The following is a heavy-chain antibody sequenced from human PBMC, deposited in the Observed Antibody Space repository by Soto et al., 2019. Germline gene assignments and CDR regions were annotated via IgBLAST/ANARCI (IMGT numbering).Heavy chain of an antibody. V-gene: IGHV4-39*01. Sequence: QLQLQESGPGLVKPSETLSLTCTVSGGSISSSSYYWGWIRQPPGKGLEWIGSIYYSGSTYYNPSLKSRVTISVDTSKNQFSLKLSSVTAADTAVYYCARQEVGFGPHAFDIWGQGTMVTVSS. CDR1: GGSISSSSYY. D-gene: IGHD3-10*01. CDR2: IYYSGST. CDR3: ARQEVGFGPHAFDI. J-gene: IGHJ3*02.